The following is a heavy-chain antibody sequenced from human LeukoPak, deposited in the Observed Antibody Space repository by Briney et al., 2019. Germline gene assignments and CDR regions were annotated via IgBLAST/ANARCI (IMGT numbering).Heavy chain of an antibody. D-gene: IGHD3-10*01. CDR3: AREGGGSDY. J-gene: IGHJ4*02. CDR1: GITFSNAW. CDR2: IKSKADGGTT. V-gene: IGHV3-15*05. Sequence: GGSLRLSCAVSGITFSNAWMSWVRQAPGKGLEWVGRIKSKADGGTTDYAVPVKGRFTISRDNAKNTLYLQMNSLRAEDTAVYYCAREGGGSDYWGQGILVTV.